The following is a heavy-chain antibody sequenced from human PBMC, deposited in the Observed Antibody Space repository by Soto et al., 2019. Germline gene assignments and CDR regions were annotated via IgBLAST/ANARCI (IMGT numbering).Heavy chain of an antibody. CDR3: AKSRWGVVVPAANDY. V-gene: IGHV3-23*01. J-gene: IGHJ4*02. D-gene: IGHD2-2*01. Sequence: LRLSCAASGFTFSSYAMSWVRQAPGKGLEWVSAISGSGGSTYYADSVKGRFTISRDNSKNTLYLQMNSLRAEDTAVYYCAKSRWGVVVPAANDYWGQGTLVTVSS. CDR1: GFTFSSYA. CDR2: ISGSGGST.